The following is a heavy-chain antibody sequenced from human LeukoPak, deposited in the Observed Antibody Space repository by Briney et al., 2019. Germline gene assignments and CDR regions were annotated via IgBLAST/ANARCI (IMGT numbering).Heavy chain of an antibody. CDR3: AMGHTAKTHGLVY. V-gene: IGHV3-21*01. J-gene: IGHJ4*02. D-gene: IGHD5-18*01. Sequence: GGSLRLSCAASGFTFSSYSMNWVRQAPGKGLEWVSSISSSSSYIYYADSVKGRFTISRDNAKNSLYLQMNSLRAEDTAVYYCAMGHTAKTHGLVYRGQGTLVTVSS. CDR2: ISSSSSYI. CDR1: GFTFSSYS.